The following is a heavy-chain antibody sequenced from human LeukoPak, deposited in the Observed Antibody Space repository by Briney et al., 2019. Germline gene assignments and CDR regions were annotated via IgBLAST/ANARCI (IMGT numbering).Heavy chain of an antibody. CDR3: ARDYDILTGYLGPYGMDV. CDR2: IYSGGST. V-gene: IGHV3-66*01. J-gene: IGHJ6*02. CDR1: GFTVSSNY. D-gene: IGHD3-9*01. Sequence: PGGSLRLSCAASGFTVSSNYMSWVRQAPGKGLEWVSVIYSGGSTYYADSVKGRFTISRDNSKNTLYLQMNSLRAEDTAVYYCARDYDILTGYLGPYGMDVWGQGTTVTVSS.